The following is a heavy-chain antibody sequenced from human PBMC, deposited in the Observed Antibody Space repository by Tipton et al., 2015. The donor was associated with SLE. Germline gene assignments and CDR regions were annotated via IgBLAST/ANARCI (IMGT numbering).Heavy chain of an antibody. CDR2: IDPDGSRT. J-gene: IGHJ4*02. CDR1: SFTFSSYW. Sequence: SLRLSCPASSFTFSSYWMHWVRQVPGKGLVWVSEIDPDGSRTNYADYVEGRFTISRDNAKNTLSLQMNSLRVDDTGVYYCASLSAPSDYWGQGTLVTVSS. V-gene: IGHV3-74*01. CDR3: ASLSAPSDY.